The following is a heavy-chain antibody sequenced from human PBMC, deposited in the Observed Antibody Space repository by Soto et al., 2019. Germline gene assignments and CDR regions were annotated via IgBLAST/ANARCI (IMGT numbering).Heavy chain of an antibody. V-gene: IGHV3-21*06. Sequence: DVQVVESGGGLVKPGGSLRLSCAVSGITFSSYTMNWVRQAPGKGLEWVSSISGSGSYVYYADSVKGRFTISRDNAKTSLFLEMNSLRAEDTAVYYCARDRCPNSVCYFRHWGQGTLVSVSS. D-gene: IGHD2-8*01. CDR3: ARDRCPNSVCYFRH. J-gene: IGHJ4*02. CDR1: GITFSSYT. CDR2: ISGSGSYV.